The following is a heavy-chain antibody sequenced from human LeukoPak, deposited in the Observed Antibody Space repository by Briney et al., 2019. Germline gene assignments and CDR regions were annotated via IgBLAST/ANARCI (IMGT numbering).Heavy chain of an antibody. CDR1: GYTFTSYY. Sequence: GASVKVSCKASGYTFTSYYMHWVRLAPGQGLEWMGIINPSGGSTSYAQNFQGRVTMTRDTSISTAYMELSRLGSDDTAVYYCAREYSSSPEGFDPWGQGTLVTVSS. CDR3: AREYSSSPEGFDP. V-gene: IGHV1-46*01. D-gene: IGHD6-6*01. J-gene: IGHJ5*02. CDR2: INPSGGST.